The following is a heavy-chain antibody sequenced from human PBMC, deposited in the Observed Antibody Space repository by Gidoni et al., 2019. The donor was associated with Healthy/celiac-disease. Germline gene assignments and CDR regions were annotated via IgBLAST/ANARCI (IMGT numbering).Heavy chain of an antibody. Sequence: QVQLVESGGGVVQPGRSLSLSCAASGFPFSSYGMHWVRQAPGKGLEWVAVISYDGSNKYYADSVKGRFTISRDNSKNTLYLQMNSLRAEDTAVYYCAKSGRVWSGFRWFDPWGQGTLVTVSS. CDR2: ISYDGSNK. D-gene: IGHD3-3*01. V-gene: IGHV3-30*18. CDR1: GFPFSSYG. J-gene: IGHJ5*02. CDR3: AKSGRVWSGFRWFDP.